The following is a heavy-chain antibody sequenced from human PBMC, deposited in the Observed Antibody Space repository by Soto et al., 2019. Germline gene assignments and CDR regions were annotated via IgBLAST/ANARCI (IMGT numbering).Heavy chain of an antibody. CDR3: ARDGDSSSSFYYYGMDV. V-gene: IGHV3-66*01. CDR2: IYSGGST. CDR1: GFTVSSNY. Sequence: GGSLRLSCAASGFTVSSNYMSWVRQALGKGLEWVSVIYSGGSTYYADSVKGRFTIARDNSKNTLYLQMNSLRAEDTAVYYCARDGDSSSSFYYYGMDVWGQGTTVTVSS. D-gene: IGHD6-6*01. J-gene: IGHJ6*02.